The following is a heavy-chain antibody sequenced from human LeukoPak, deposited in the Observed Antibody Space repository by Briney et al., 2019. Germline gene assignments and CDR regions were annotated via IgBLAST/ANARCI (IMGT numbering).Heavy chain of an antibody. CDR1: GYSFSNYW. CDR2: IYPGDSDT. CDR3: ARHPCRGWDCYYYYYYMDV. J-gene: IGHJ6*03. D-gene: IGHD6-19*01. V-gene: IGHV5-51*01. Sequence: GESLKISCKTSGYSFSNYWIGWVRQMPGKGLEWMGIIYPGDSDTRYSPSFQGQVTISADKSISTAYLQWSSLKASDTAMYYCARHPCRGWDCYYYYYYMDVWGKGTTVTVSS.